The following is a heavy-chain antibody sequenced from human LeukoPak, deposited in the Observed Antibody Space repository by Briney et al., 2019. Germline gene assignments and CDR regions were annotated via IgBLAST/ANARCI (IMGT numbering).Heavy chain of an antibody. D-gene: IGHD4-17*01. V-gene: IGHV4-59*01. CDR3: ARQADDYGDLRGGNWFDP. J-gene: IGHJ5*02. CDR2: VYDSGST. Sequence: PSETLSLTCTVSGDSISSYYWSWIRQPPGKGLEWIGYVYDSGSTNYNPSLKSRVAISVDTSKNQFSLKLTSVTAADTAVYYCARQADDYGDLRGGNWFDPWGQGTLVTVSS. CDR1: GDSISSYY.